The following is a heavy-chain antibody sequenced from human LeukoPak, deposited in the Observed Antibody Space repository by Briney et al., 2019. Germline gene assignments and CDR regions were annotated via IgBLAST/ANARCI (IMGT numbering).Heavy chain of an antibody. V-gene: IGHV3-48*04. Sequence: GGSLRLSCAASGFTFSSYTMNWVRQAPGKGLEWVSYISSSGSTIYYADSVRGRFTISRDNAKNSLYLQMNSLRAGDTAVYYCARWGYCGGGSCYSSLFDSWGQGTLVTVST. CDR2: ISSSGSTI. D-gene: IGHD2-15*01. J-gene: IGHJ4*02. CDR1: GFTFSSYT. CDR3: ARWGYCGGGSCYSSLFDS.